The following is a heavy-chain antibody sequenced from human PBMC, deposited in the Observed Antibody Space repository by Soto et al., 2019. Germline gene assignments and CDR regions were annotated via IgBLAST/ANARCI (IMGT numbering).Heavy chain of an antibody. J-gene: IGHJ4*02. D-gene: IGHD3-3*01. V-gene: IGHV3-21*01. CDR2: ISSSSSYI. CDR1: GCPFISNR. Sequence: GGAVRGSCAAFGCPFISNRMNWVRQAPGKGLEWVSSISSSSSYIYYADSVKGRFTISRDNAKNSLYLQMNSLRAEDTAVYYCARCYDFWSDYWGQGTLVTVSS. CDR3: ARCYDFWSDY.